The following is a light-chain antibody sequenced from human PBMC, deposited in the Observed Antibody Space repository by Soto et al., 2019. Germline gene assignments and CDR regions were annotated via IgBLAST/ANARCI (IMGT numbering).Light chain of an antibody. CDR1: QSVSSY. CDR3: QQRSTWPLT. V-gene: IGKV3-11*01. CDR2: HAS. J-gene: IGKJ3*01. Sequence: EIVLTQSPATLSMSPGERATLSCRASQSVSSYLTWYQQKPGQPPRLLIYHASNRATGVPARFSGSGSGTDFTLTISSLESEDFAVYYCQQRSTWPLTFGHGTKVDIK.